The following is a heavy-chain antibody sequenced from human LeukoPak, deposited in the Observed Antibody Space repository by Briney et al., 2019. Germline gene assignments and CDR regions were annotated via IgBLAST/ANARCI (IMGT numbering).Heavy chain of an antibody. CDR1: GYTFTSYG. D-gene: IGHD3-10*01. Sequence: GASVKVSCKASGYTFTSYGISWVRQAPGQGLEWMGWISAYNGNTNYAQKLQGRVTMTTDTSTSTAYMELRSLRSDDTAVYYCARVGYRWSGELKKIDYWGQGTLVTVSS. V-gene: IGHV1-18*01. CDR2: ISAYNGNT. J-gene: IGHJ4*02. CDR3: ARVGYRWSGELKKIDY.